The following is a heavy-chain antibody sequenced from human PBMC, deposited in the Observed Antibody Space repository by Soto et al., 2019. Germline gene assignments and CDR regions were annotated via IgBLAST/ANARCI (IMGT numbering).Heavy chain of an antibody. CDR2: ISWNSGSI. V-gene: IGHV3-9*01. CDR1: GFTFDDYA. CDR3: AKDIENIRFSELRGAAFDI. Sequence: EVQLVESGGGLVQPGRSLRLSCAASGFTFDDYAMHWVRQAPGKGLEWVSGISWNSGSIGYADSVKGRFTISRDNANNSLYLQMNSLRAEDTALYYCAKDIENIRFSELRGAAFDIWGQGTMVTVSS. J-gene: IGHJ3*02. D-gene: IGHD3-3*01.